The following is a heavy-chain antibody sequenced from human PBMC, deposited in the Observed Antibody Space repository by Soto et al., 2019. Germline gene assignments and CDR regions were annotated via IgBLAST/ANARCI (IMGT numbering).Heavy chain of an antibody. D-gene: IGHD3-22*01. CDR2: IIPIFGTA. CDR3: ASLGNYDSSGYYYPRSAP. CDR1: GGTFSSYA. J-gene: IGHJ5*02. V-gene: IGHV1-69*13. Sequence: GASVKVSCKASGGTFSSYAISWVRQAPGQGLEWMGGIIPIFGTASYAQKFQGRVTITADESTSTAYMELSSLRSEDTAVYYCASLGNYDSSGYYYPRSAPWGQGTLVTVSS.